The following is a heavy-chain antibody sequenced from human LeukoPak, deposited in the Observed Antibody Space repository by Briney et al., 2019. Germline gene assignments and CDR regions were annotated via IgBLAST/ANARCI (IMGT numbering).Heavy chain of an antibody. J-gene: IGHJ4*02. CDR1: GDSIGNQD. CDR3: ARGDRLRPRRYYFDY. Sequence: SETLSLTCPVSGDSIGNQDLNWIRQPAGKGLEWIGRIYTSSNTNYKPSLKSRVTMSVDTTKNQFSLQLSSVTAADTAVYYCARGDRLRPRRYYFDYWGQGTLVTVSS. V-gene: IGHV4-4*07. CDR2: IYTSSNT. D-gene: IGHD5-12*01.